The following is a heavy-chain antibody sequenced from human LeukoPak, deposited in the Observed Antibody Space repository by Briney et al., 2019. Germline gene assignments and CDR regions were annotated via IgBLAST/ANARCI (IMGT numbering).Heavy chain of an antibody. CDR3: ARDHDVFGVVIQFDY. V-gene: IGHV1-2*02. CDR2: INPNSGGT. Sequence: GASVKVSCKCSGYTFTGYYMHWVRQAPGQGLEWMGLINPNSGGTNYEQAVQGRVTMTRYRSISTAYMDMSRLRSDDTPVYYCARDHDVFGVVIQFDYWGQGPLVTVSS. D-gene: IGHD3-3*01. CDR1: GYTFTGYY. J-gene: IGHJ4*02.